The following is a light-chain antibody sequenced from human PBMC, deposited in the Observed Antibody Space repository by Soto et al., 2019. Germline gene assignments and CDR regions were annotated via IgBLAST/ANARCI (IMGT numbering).Light chain of an antibody. V-gene: IGKV3-11*01. CDR1: QSVSIY. CDR3: QQRSNWPLLT. Sequence: EIVLTQSPATLSLSPGERATLSCRASQSVSIYLAWYQQKPGQAPRLLIYDASNRATRIPARFSGRGSGTDFTLTISSLEPEDFAVYYCQQRSNWPLLTFGGGTKVEIK. CDR2: DAS. J-gene: IGKJ4*01.